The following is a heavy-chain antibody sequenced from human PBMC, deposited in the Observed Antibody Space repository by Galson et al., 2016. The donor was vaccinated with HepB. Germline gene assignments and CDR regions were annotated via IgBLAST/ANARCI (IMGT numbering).Heavy chain of an antibody. D-gene: IGHD2-2*02. CDR2: ISSSSSYI. CDR1: GFTFSSYS. Sequence: SLRLSCAASGFTFSSYSMNWVRQAPGKGLEWVSSISSSSSYIYYGDSVKGRFPISRDNAKNSLFLQMNSLRAEDTAVYYCAREGFCSSTSCYKLGYYYSYMDIWGKGTTFTVSS. V-gene: IGHV3-21*01. CDR3: AREGFCSSTSCYKLGYYYSYMDI. J-gene: IGHJ6*03.